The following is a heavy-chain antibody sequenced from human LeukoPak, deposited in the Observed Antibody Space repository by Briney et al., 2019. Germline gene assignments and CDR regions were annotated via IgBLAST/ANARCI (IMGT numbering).Heavy chain of an antibody. CDR1: GFTFSYYG. J-gene: IGHJ4*02. Sequence: PGRSLRLSLAASGFTFSYYGMHLVRQAPGKGLEWVAVISYAGSNKYYADSVKGRFSISRDNSKNTLFMQMNSRRAAETPLYYCAKEEAGATSIPYYFGYWGQETLVTVSS. CDR3: AKEEAGATSIPYYFGY. D-gene: IGHD2-21*01. V-gene: IGHV3-30*18. CDR2: ISYAGSNK.